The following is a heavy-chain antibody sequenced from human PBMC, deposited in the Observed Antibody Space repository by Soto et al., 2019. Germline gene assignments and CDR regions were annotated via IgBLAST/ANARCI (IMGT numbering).Heavy chain of an antibody. J-gene: IGHJ4*02. CDR3: AKDSGYCSGGSCYPGGY. Sequence: GGSLRLSCAASGFTLSRYGMHWVRQAPGKGLEWVAVISYDGSNKYYADSVKGRFTISRDNSKNTLYLQMNSLRAEDTAVYYCAKDSGYCSGGSCYPGGYWGQGTLVTVSS. V-gene: IGHV3-30*18. CDR1: GFTLSRYG. D-gene: IGHD2-15*01. CDR2: ISYDGSNK.